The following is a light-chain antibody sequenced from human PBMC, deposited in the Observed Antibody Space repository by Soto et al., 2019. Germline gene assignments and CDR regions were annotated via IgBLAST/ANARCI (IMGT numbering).Light chain of an antibody. CDR1: ETVRSN. V-gene: IGKV3D-15*01. J-gene: IGKJ1*01. CDR2: AAS. Sequence: RVMTQSPDTLSVSPGERATLSCRASETVRSNLAWYQQKPGQAPRLLIYAASTRATGIPARFIGNGSGTEFTLTISSLQSEDFATYYCLHYHSYPRTFGRGTKVEIK. CDR3: LHYHSYPRT.